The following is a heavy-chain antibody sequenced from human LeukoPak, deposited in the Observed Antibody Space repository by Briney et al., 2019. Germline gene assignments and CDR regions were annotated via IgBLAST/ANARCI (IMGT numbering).Heavy chain of an antibody. CDR1: GYTFTSYG. CDR2: ISAYNGNT. J-gene: IGHJ6*03. D-gene: IGHD6-6*01. V-gene: IGHV1-18*01. CDR3: ARDGSARIFYYYYYRDV. Sequence: GASVKVSCKASGYTFTSYGISWVRQAPGQGLEWMGWISAYNGNTNHAQKLQGRVTMTTDTSTSTAYMELRSLRSDDTAVYYCARDGSARIFYYYYYRDVWGKGTTVTVSS.